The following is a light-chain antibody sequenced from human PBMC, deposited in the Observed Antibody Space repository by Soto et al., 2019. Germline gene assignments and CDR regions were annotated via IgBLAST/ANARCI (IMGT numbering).Light chain of an antibody. CDR2: GAS. Sequence: EVVWTQSPVTLSLSPGERATLSCRASQSISSNLAWYQQKPGQAPRLLIYGASTRATGIPARFSGSGSGTEFTLTISSLQSEDFAVYYCQQYNNRLWTFGQGTKVDIK. J-gene: IGKJ1*01. CDR1: QSISSN. V-gene: IGKV3-15*01. CDR3: QQYNNRLWT.